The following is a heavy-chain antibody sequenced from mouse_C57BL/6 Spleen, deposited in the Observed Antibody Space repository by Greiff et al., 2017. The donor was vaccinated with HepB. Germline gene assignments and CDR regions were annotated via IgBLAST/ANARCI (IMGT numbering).Heavy chain of an antibody. D-gene: IGHD2-1*01. J-gene: IGHJ1*03. V-gene: IGHV1-64*01. Sequence: QVQLQQPGAELVKPGASVKLSCKASGYTFTSYWMHWVKQRPGQGLEWIGMIHPNSGSTNYNEKFKSKATLTVDKSSSTAYMQLSSLTSEDSAVYYCASARVNYSDWYFDVWGTGTTVTVSS. CDR2: IHPNSGST. CDR3: ASARVNYSDWYFDV. CDR1: GYTFTSYW.